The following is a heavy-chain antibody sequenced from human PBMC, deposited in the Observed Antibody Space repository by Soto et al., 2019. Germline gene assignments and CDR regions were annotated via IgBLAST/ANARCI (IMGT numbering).Heavy chain of an antibody. CDR3: ARDIYGMDV. J-gene: IGHJ6*02. CDR2: MSPGGNSQ. Sequence: GGSLRLSCAAPGFNFNIHALHWIRQAPGEGLEWVAVMSPGGNSQYYADSVKGRFTISSDNSKNTLYLQMNSLRAEDTAVYYCARDIYGMDVWGQGTTVTVSS. V-gene: IGHV3-30*14. CDR1: GFNFNIHA.